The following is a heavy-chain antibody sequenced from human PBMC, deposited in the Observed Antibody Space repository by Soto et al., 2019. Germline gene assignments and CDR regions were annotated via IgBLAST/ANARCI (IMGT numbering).Heavy chain of an antibody. CDR2: FNPHTGGT. CDR1: GYSFTCYN. V-gene: IGHV1-2*02. D-gene: IGHD6-13*01. Sequence: XSVKVSCKSSGYSFTCYNIHWVRQAPGQGLEWMGRFNPHTGGTEFAQEFQGRVAMATDTSISTAYMELIGLTSDDTAVYFCARENTASWSGGWFDHWGQGTLVTVSS. J-gene: IGHJ5*02. CDR3: ARENTASWSGGWFDH.